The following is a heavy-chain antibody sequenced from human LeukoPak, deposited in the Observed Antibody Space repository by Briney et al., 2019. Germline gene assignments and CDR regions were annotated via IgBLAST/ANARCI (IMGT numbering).Heavy chain of an antibody. CDR2: IYHRGST. Sequence: SETLSLTCTVSGYSISSGYYWGWIRQPPGKGLEWIGSIYHRGSTYYNPSLKSRVTISVDTSKNQFSLKLSSVTAANTAVYYCARAGTTTGSWYFDLWGRGTLVTVSS. J-gene: IGHJ2*01. CDR3: ARAGTTTGSWYFDL. CDR1: GYSISSGYY. V-gene: IGHV4-38-2*02. D-gene: IGHD4-17*01.